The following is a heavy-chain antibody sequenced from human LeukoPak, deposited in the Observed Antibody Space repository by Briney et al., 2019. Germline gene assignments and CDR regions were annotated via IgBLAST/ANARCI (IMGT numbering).Heavy chain of an antibody. Sequence: GGSLRLSCAASGFNFRTYAMSWVRQVPGKGLEWVSAISGSDPGTYHADSVKGRFTISRDNSKNTLYLHMNSLRAEDTAVYFCAKGSKAVLFTRDHYMDVWGKGTTVTISS. CDR2: ISGSDPGT. D-gene: IGHD6-19*01. J-gene: IGHJ6*03. CDR1: GFNFRTYA. CDR3: AKGSKAVLFTRDHYMDV. V-gene: IGHV3-23*01.